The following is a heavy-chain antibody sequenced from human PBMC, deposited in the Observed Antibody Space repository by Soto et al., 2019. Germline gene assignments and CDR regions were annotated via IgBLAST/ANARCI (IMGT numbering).Heavy chain of an antibody. D-gene: IGHD6-13*01. Sequence: PSETLSLTCAVYGGSFSGYYWSWIRQPPGKGLEWIGEINHSGSTNYNPSLKSRVTISVDTSKNQFSLKLSSVTAADTAVYYCARFIGIAAAGSSFDYWGQGTLVTVS. V-gene: IGHV4-34*01. CDR3: ARFIGIAAAGSSFDY. CDR1: GGSFSGYY. J-gene: IGHJ4*02. CDR2: INHSGST.